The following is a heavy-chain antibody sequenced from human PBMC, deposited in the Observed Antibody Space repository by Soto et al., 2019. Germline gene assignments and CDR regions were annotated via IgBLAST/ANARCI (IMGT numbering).Heavy chain of an antibody. V-gene: IGHV1-3*01. D-gene: IGHD3-22*01. CDR2: INAGNGNT. J-gene: IGHJ4*02. CDR1: GYTFTSYA. Sequence: ASVKVSCKASGYTFTSYAMHWVRQAPGQRLEWMGWINAGNGNTKYSQKFQGGVTITRDTSASTAYMELSSLRSEDTAVYYCARADPMYDSSGYYVYWGQGTLVTVSS. CDR3: ARADPMYDSSGYYVY.